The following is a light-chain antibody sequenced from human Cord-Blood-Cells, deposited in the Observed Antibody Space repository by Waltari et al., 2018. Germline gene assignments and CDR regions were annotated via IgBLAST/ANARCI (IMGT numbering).Light chain of an antibody. CDR2: CSS. CDR3: ERTYKAAPLT. CDR1: QGISSY. Sequence: DIQLTPSPSSLSASVGDSVTITCRVSQGISSYLNWYRQKPGKVPKLLIYCSSNLQCGVPSRFSGSGSGTDVTLSISSLQPEDGATYFGERTYKAAPLTFGGGTKVEIK. J-gene: IGKJ4*01. V-gene: IGKV1-27*01.